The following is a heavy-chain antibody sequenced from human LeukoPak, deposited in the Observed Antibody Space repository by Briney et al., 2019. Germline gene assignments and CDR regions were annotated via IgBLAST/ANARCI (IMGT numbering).Heavy chain of an antibody. J-gene: IGHJ4*02. D-gene: IGHD3-3*01. CDR2: IIPIFGTA. Sequence: SVKVSCKASGGTFSSYAISWVRQAPGQGLEWMGGIIPIFGTANYAQKFQGRVTITADESTSTAYMELSSLRSEDTAVYYCARVNSDLWSGAVDSYDYSGQGTLVTVSS. CDR3: ARVNSDLWSGAVDSYDY. V-gene: IGHV1-69*13. CDR1: GGTFSSYA.